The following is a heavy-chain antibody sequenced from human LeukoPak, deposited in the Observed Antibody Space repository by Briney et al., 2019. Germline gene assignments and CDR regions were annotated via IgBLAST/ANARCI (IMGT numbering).Heavy chain of an antibody. CDR1: GGSISSGSYY. Sequence: SETLSLTCTVPGGSISSGSYYWSWIRQPAGKGLEWIGRIYTSGSTNYNPSLKSQVTISVDTSKNQFSLKLSSVTAADTAVYYCARESTDIVVVPAAIPWDWFDPWGQGTLVTVSS. J-gene: IGHJ5*02. CDR3: ARESTDIVVVPAAIPWDWFDP. CDR2: IYTSGST. V-gene: IGHV4-61*02. D-gene: IGHD2-2*02.